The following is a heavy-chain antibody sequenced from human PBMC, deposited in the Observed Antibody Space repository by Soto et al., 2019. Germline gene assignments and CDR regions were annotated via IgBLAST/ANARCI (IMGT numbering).Heavy chain of an antibody. V-gene: IGHV1-69*01. D-gene: IGHD3-9*01. Sequence: QVQLVQSGAEVKKPGSSVKVSCKASGGTFSSYAISWVRQAPGQGLEWMVGIIPIFGTANYAQKFQGRVTITADESTSTDYMELSSLRSEDTAVYYCARVVAGYSNWFDPWGQGTLVTVSS. CDR3: ARVVAGYSNWFDP. J-gene: IGHJ5*02. CDR2: IIPIFGTA. CDR1: GGTFSSYA.